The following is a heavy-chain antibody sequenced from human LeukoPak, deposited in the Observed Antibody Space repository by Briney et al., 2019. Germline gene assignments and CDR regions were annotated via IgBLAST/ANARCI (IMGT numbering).Heavy chain of an antibody. Sequence: GGSLRLSCAASGFIFSSYAMNWVRQAPGKGLEWVSAINDGGGRTYYADSVKGRFTISRDNSKNTLYLQMNSLRAEDTAVYYCARDPIYYDSSGYPDYWGQGTLVTVSS. V-gene: IGHV3-23*01. CDR2: INDGGGRT. J-gene: IGHJ4*02. D-gene: IGHD3-22*01. CDR3: ARDPIYYDSSGYPDY. CDR1: GFIFSSYA.